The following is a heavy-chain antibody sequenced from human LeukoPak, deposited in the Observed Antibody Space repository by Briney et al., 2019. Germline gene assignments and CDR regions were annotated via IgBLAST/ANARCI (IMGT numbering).Heavy chain of an antibody. CDR3: ARDPLEPSYGDFEN. V-gene: IGHV3-66*01. Sequence: GGSLRLSCASPGFTVSSNYMSWVRQTPGKGLESLSVIYSGGNTKYADSVNGRFTISRGNSKNTLYLQMNSLRAEDTAVYYCARDPLEPSYGDFENWGQGTLVTVSS. J-gene: IGHJ4*02. D-gene: IGHD4-17*01. CDR2: IYSGGNT. CDR1: GFTVSSNY.